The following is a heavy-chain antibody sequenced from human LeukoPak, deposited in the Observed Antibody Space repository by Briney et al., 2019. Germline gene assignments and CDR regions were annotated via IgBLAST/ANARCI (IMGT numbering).Heavy chain of an antibody. CDR3: AKAGAWDMIVVADNWFDP. CDR1: GFTFSSYS. J-gene: IGHJ5*02. CDR2: ISYDGSNK. Sequence: PGGSLRLSCAASGFTFSSYSIHWVRQAPGKGLEWVAVISYDGSNKYYADSVKGRFTISRDNSKNTLYLQMNSLRAEDTAVYYCAKAGAWDMIVVADNWFDPWGQGTLVTVSS. V-gene: IGHV3-30*18. D-gene: IGHD3-22*01.